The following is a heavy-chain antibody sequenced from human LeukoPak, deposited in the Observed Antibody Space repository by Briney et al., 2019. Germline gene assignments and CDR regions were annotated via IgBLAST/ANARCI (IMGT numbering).Heavy chain of an antibody. D-gene: IGHD3-22*01. V-gene: IGHV4-4*07. Sequence: SETLSLTCTVSGGSISRYYWSWIRQPAGKGLEWIGRIHSSGSTNYNPSLKSRVTMSVDTSKDHFSLKLSSVTAADTAVYYCARANSYDGSGHYYEFAYWGQGTLVTVSS. CDR1: GGSISRYY. J-gene: IGHJ4*02. CDR3: ARANSYDGSGHYYEFAY. CDR2: IHSSGST.